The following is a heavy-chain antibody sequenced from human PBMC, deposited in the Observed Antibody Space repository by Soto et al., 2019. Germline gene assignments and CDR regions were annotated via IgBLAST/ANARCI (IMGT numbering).Heavy chain of an antibody. V-gene: IGHV3-23*01. CDR3: AKDDSVLYSSSLT. CDR2: ISGSGGST. D-gene: IGHD6-6*01. CDR1: GFTFSSYA. J-gene: IGHJ5*02. Sequence: EVQLLESGGGLVQPGGSLRLSCAASGFTFSSYAMSWVRQAPGKGLEWVSAISGSGGSTYYADSVKGRFTISRDNSKNALYLQMNSLRAEDTAVYYCAKDDSVLYSSSLTWGQGTLVTVSS.